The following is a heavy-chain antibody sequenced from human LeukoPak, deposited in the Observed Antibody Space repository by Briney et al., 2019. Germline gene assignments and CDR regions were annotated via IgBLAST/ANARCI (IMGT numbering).Heavy chain of an antibody. V-gene: IGHV1-2*02. CDR3: ARGCPMGNFYYYYGMDV. D-gene: IGHD4-23*01. CDR2: INPNSGGT. Sequence: ASVKVSCKASGYTFTGYYMHWVRQAPGQGLEWMGWINPNSGGTNYAQKFQGRVTMTRDTSISTAYMELSRLRSDDTAVYYCARGCPMGNFYYYYGMDVWGQGTTVTVSS. J-gene: IGHJ6*02. CDR1: GYTFTGYY.